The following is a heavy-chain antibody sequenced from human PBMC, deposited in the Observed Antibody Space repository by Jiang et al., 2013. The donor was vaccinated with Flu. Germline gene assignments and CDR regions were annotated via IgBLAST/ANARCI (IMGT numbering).Heavy chain of an antibody. V-gene: IGHV1-2*02. Sequence: EVKKPGASVKVSCKASGYTFTGYYMHWVRQAPGQGLEWMGWINPNSGGTNYAQKFQGRVTMTRDTSISTAYMELSRLRSDDTAVYYCALGVVVVTAIDPYYFDYWGQGTLVTVSS. CDR1: GYTFTGYY. CDR3: ALGVVVVTAIDPYYFDY. CDR2: INPNSGGT. J-gene: IGHJ4*02. D-gene: IGHD2-21*02.